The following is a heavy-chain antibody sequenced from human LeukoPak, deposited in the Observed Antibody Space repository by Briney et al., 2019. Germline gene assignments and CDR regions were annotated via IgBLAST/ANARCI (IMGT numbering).Heavy chain of an antibody. CDR3: ARENGDLYYFDY. CDR1: GFSFKNYA. CDR2: IWYDGSNK. Sequence: GGSLRLSCAASGFSFKNYAMHWVRQAPGKGLEWVAVIWYDGSNKYYADSVKGRFTISRDNSKNTLYLQMNSLRAEDTAVYYCARENGDLYYFDYWGQGTLVTVSS. V-gene: IGHV3-33*08. J-gene: IGHJ4*02. D-gene: IGHD4-17*01.